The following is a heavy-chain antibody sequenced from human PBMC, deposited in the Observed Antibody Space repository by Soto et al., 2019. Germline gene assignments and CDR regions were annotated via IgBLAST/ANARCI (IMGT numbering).Heavy chain of an antibody. J-gene: IGHJ6*02. CDR1: GLSLSIFS. D-gene: IGHD3-10*01. CDR3: AKDRSGSYPPGDGMDV. Sequence: GGSLRLSCAATGLSLSIFSMNWVRHAPGKGPEWVSAISSSSSQTYYADSVKGRFTISRDNAKNSLYLQVNSLRAEDTAVYYCAKDRSGSYPPGDGMDVWGQGTTVTVSS. CDR2: ISSSSSQT. V-gene: IGHV3-21*01.